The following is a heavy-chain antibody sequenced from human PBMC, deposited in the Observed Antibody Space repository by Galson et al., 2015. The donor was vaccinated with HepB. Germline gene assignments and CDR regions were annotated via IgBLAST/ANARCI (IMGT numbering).Heavy chain of an antibody. J-gene: IGHJ6*02. D-gene: IGHD3-22*01. CDR1: GYTFTSYG. Sequence: SVKVSCKASGYTFTSYGISWVRQAPGQGLEWMGWISAYNGNTNYAQKLQGRVTMTTDTSTSTAYMELRSLRSDDTAVYYCARDWGYYYASNGMDVWGQGTTVTVSS. V-gene: IGHV1-18*04. CDR3: ARDWGYYYASNGMDV. CDR2: ISAYNGNT.